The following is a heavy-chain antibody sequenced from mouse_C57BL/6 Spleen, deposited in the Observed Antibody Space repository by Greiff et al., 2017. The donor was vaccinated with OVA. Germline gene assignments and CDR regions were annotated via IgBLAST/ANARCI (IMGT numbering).Heavy chain of an antibody. CDR3: ARLFTEDYWYFDV. CDR2: ISNGGGST. J-gene: IGHJ1*03. Sequence: EVMLVESGGGLVQPGGSLKLSCAASGFTFSDYYMYWVRQTPEKRLEWVAYISNGGGSTYYPDTVKGRFTISRDNAKNTLYLQMSRLKSEDTAMYYCARLFTEDYWYFDVWGTGTTVTVSS. CDR1: GFTFSDYY. V-gene: IGHV5-12*01.